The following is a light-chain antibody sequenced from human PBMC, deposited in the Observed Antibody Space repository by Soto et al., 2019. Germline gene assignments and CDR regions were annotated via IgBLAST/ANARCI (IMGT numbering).Light chain of an antibody. CDR3: MQATHYRPYT. Sequence: DVVMTQTPLSSPVTLGQPASISCRSSQSLEHSDGNTYLSWLHQRPGQPPRLLIYKVSHRFSGVPDRFSGSRAGTDFTLTISRVEAEDVGIYYCMQATHYRPYTFGQGTKLEI. CDR1: QSLEHSDGNTY. J-gene: IGKJ2*01. V-gene: IGKV2-24*01. CDR2: KVS.